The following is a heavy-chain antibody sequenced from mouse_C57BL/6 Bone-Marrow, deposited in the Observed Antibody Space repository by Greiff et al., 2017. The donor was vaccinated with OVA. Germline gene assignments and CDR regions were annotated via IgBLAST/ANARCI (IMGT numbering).Heavy chain of an antibody. V-gene: IGHV1-74*01. Sequence: QVQLQQPGAELVKPGASVKVSCKASGYTFTSYWMPWVKPRPGQGLEWIGRIHPYDSDTYYNQKFKGKAPLTVDKSSSTAYMQLSSMTSEDSAVYYCARDPFDTCDYWGQGTTLTVSS. CDR3: ARDPFDTCDY. CDR2: IHPYDSDT. CDR1: GYTFTSYW. J-gene: IGHJ2*01.